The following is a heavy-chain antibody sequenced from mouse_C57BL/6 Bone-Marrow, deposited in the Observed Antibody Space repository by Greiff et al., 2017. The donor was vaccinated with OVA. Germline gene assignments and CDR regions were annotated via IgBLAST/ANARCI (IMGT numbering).Heavy chain of an antibody. D-gene: IGHD3-1*01. V-gene: IGHV1-84*01. J-gene: IGHJ2*01. Sequence: LQQSGPELVKPGASVTISCKASGYTFPDYYINWVKQRPGQGLEWIGWIYPGSGNNKYNEKFTGKATLTVDTSSSTAYMQLSSLTSEDSEVYVCARSGEPYYFDYWGQGTTLTVAS. CDR2: IYPGSGNN. CDR3: ARSGEPYYFDY. CDR1: GYTFPDYY.